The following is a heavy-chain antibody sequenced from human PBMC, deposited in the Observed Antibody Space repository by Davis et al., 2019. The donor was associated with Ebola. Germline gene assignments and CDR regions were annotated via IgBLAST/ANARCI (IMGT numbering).Heavy chain of an antibody. CDR1: GFTFSSHW. CDR2: IKEDGSEK. Sequence: GESLKISCAASGFTFSSHWMTWVRQAPGKGLEWVANIKEDGSEKDYVDSVKGRFTISRDNAKNSLFLQMNSLRPDDTAVYYCARDFFEYSSSSFSDYWGHGTLVTVSS. V-gene: IGHV3-7*01. CDR3: ARDFFEYSSSSFSDY. D-gene: IGHD6-6*01. J-gene: IGHJ4*01.